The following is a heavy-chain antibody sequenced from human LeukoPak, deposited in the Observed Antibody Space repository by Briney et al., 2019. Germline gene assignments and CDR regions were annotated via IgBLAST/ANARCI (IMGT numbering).Heavy chain of an antibody. CDR3: ARGGIAVAAGYYYGMDV. CDR2: INHSGST. J-gene: IGHJ6*02. V-gene: IGHV4-34*01. Sequence: SETLSLTCAVYGGSFSGYYWSWIRQPPGKGLEWIGEINHSGSTNYNPSLKSRVTISVDTSKNQFSLKLSSVTAADTAVYYCARGGIAVAAGYYYGMDVWGQGTTVTVSS. CDR1: GGSFSGYY. D-gene: IGHD6-19*01.